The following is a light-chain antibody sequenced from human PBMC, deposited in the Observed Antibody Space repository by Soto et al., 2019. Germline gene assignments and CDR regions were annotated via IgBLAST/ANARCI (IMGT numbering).Light chain of an antibody. CDR1: QSVSSSY. Sequence: IAMTESPDTLCLIPGERAALSGLASQSVSSSYLAWYQQKPGQAPRLLIYGASSRATGIPDRFSGSGSGTDFTLTISRLEPEDFAVYYCQQYGSSPITFGQGTRLEIK. V-gene: IGKV3-20*01. J-gene: IGKJ5*01. CDR3: QQYGSSPIT. CDR2: GAS.